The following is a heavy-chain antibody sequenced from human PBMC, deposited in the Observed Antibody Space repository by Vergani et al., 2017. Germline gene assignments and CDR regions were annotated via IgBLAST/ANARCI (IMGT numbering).Heavy chain of an antibody. CDR1: GGSISSGGYY. J-gene: IGHJ4*02. CDR3: ARGPRGYSYGPFGY. D-gene: IGHD5-18*01. V-gene: IGHV4-31*03. Sequence: QLQLQESGPGLVKPSETLSLTCTVSGGSISSGGYYWSWIRQHPGKGLEWIGYIYYSGSTYYNPSLKSRVTISVDTSKNQFSLKLSSVTAADTAVYYCARGPRGYSYGPFGYWGQGTLVTVSS. CDR2: IYYSGST.